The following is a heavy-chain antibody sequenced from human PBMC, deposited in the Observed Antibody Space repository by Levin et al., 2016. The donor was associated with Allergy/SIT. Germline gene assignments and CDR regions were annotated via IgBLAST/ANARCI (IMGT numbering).Heavy chain of an antibody. J-gene: IGHJ6*02. Sequence: WVRQAPGQGLEWMGVVNPSGDTATFAQRFQGRATMTRDTYTGTVYVELGSLRSEDTAVYYCARVKDPGFSSGWYLAMDVWGQGSTVTVSS. CDR2: VNPSGDTA. D-gene: IGHD6-19*01. CDR3: ARVKDPGFSSGWYLAMDV. V-gene: IGHV1-46*01.